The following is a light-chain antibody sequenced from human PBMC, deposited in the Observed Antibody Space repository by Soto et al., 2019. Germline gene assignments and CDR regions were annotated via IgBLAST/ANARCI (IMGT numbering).Light chain of an antibody. V-gene: IGKV3-20*01. CDR2: GAS. J-gene: IGKJ3*01. Sequence: EIVLTQSPATLPFSPGERATLPCRARRSVTTTNLPWYQQKPGQTPSLLIYGASNRAPGIPDRFSGSGYGTDFTLTISRLEPEDLAEYYCQQYGSSPPVTFGPGTKVDI. CDR1: RSVTTTN. CDR3: QQYGSSPPVT.